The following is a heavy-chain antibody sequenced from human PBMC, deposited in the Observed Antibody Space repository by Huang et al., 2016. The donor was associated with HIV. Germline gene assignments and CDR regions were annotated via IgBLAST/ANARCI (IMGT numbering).Heavy chain of an antibody. J-gene: IGHJ6*03. Sequence: QGQLVESGGGVVQPGRSLRLSCAASGFSFTSYDMQWVRQVPGKGMDWVSFVSNDGNEKYYADSVKGRFTISRDKFKNTLYLQMNSLRTGDTAVYFCLPAGHVSHYYYMDVWGKGTTVIVSS. CDR2: VSNDGNEK. CDR3: LPAGHVSHYYYMDV. V-gene: IGHV3-30*03. CDR1: GFSFTSYD.